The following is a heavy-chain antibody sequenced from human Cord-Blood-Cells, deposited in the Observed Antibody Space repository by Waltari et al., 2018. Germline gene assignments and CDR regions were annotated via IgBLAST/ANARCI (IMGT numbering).Heavy chain of an antibody. CDR2: INHSGST. V-gene: IGHV4-34*01. D-gene: IGHD3-10*01. CDR1: GGSFSGYY. J-gene: IGHJ4*02. Sequence: QVQLQQWGAGLLKPSETLSLTCAVYGGSFSGYYWSWIRQPPGKGLEWIGEINHSGSTNYNPSLKSRVTKSVDTSKNQFSLKLSSVTAADTAVYYCARAVDYGSGSYFDYWGQGTLVTVSS. CDR3: ARAVDYGSGSYFDY.